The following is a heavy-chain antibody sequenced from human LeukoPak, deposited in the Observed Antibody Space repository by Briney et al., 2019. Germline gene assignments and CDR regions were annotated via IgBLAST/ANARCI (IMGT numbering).Heavy chain of an antibody. CDR2: IIPILGIA. J-gene: IGHJ4*02. Sequence: SVKVSCKASGGTFSSYAISWVRQAPGQGLEWMGRIIPILGIANYAQKFQGRVTITADKSTSTAYMELSSLRSEDTAVYYCARYCSGVSCYSGYDYWGQGTLVTVSS. V-gene: IGHV1-69*04. CDR3: ARYCSGVSCYSGYDY. D-gene: IGHD2-15*01. CDR1: GGTFSSYA.